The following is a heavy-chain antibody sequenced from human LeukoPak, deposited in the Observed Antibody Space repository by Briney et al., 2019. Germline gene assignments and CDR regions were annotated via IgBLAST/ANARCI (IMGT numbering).Heavy chain of an antibody. D-gene: IGHD6-6*01. Sequence: GGSLRLSCAASGFTFSSYEMNWVRQAPGKGPEWVSYISSSGDIMYSADSVKGRFTISRDNAKNSLYLQMNSLRAEDTAIYYCSGQYSSSSVVDYWGQGTLVTVSP. V-gene: IGHV3-48*03. CDR2: ISSSGDIM. CDR3: SGQYSSSSVVDY. J-gene: IGHJ4*02. CDR1: GFTFSSYE.